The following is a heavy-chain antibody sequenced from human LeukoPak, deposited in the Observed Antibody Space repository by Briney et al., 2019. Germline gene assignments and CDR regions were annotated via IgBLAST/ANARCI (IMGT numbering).Heavy chain of an antibody. Sequence: GASVKVSCKASGSTFSSYAISWVRQAPGQGLEWMGGIIPIFGTANYAQKFQGRVKITADESTSTAYMELSSLRSEDTAVYYCASSGYSGYDLYYYGMDVWGQGTTVTVSS. V-gene: IGHV1-69*13. CDR2: IIPIFGTA. J-gene: IGHJ6*02. CDR1: GSTFSSYA. CDR3: ASSGYSGYDLYYYGMDV. D-gene: IGHD5-12*01.